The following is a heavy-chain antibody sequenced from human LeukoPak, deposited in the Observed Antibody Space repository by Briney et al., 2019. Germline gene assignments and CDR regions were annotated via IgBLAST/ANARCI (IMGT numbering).Heavy chain of an antibody. D-gene: IGHD3-9*01. CDR2: MYQSGTT. CDR1: GYSIIRGYY. CDR3: GRDRPTGYYDY. J-gene: IGHJ4*02. V-gene: IGHV4-38-2*02. Sequence: SETLSLTCGVSGYSIIRGYYWGWVRQTPGKGLECIGSMYQSGTTYYNPSFKSRVTISIDTSKNQFSLKLTSVTAADTAVYYCGRDRPTGYYDYWGQGILVTVSS.